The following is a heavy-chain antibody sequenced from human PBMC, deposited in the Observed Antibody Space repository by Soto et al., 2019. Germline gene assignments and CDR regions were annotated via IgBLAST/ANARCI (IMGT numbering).Heavy chain of an antibody. D-gene: IGHD3-3*01. Sequence: QLQLQESGSGLVKPSQTLSLTCAVSGGSISSGGYSWSWIRQPPGKGREWIGYIYHSGSTYYNPSLKIRVPISVDRSKNQFSLKLSSVTGADTAVFYCAMGPYYWGGYFDLWGRGTLVTVSS. V-gene: IGHV4-30-2*01. CDR2: IYHSGST. J-gene: IGHJ2*01. CDR1: GGSISSGGYS. CDR3: AMGPYYWGGYFDL.